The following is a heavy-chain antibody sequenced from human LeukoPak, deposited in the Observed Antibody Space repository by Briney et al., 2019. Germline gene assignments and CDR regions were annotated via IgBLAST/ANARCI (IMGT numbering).Heavy chain of an antibody. D-gene: IGHD2-15*01. CDR2: IYYSGST. V-gene: IGHV4-59*01. CDR3: AREEDTLDAFDI. CDR1: GGSISSYY. J-gene: IGHJ3*02. Sequence: PETLSLTCTVSGGSISSYYWSWIRQPPGKGLEWIGYIYYSGSTNYNPSLKSRVTISVDTSKNQFSLKLSSVTAADTAVYYCAREEDTLDAFDIWGQGTMVTVSS.